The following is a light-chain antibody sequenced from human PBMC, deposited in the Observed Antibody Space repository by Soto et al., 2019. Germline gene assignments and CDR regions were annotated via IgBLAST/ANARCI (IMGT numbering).Light chain of an antibody. CDR3: QQSYYAPRT. CDR2: AAS. CDR1: QSISNY. V-gene: IGKV1-39*01. Sequence: DIQMTQSPSSLSASVGDRVTITCRASQSISNYLNWYQQKPGKAPKVLIYAASSLQSGVPSRFSGSQSGTDFTPTISSLQPEDFATYYCQQSYYAPRTFGQGTKLEIK. J-gene: IGKJ2*01.